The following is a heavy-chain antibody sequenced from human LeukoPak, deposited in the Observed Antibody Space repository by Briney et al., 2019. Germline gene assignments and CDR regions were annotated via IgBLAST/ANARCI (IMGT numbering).Heavy chain of an antibody. J-gene: IGHJ4*02. V-gene: IGHV1-18*04. CDR1: GYTFISHG. Sequence: ASVKVSCKASGYTFISHGITWVRQAPGQGLELMGWISAYNRDTKYGQKFQGRVTMTTDTSTNTAYMELRCLKSDDTAAYYCARIGAVAAQGAFDYWGQGTLVTVSS. CDR2: ISAYNRDT. CDR3: ARIGAVAAQGAFDY. D-gene: IGHD6-19*01.